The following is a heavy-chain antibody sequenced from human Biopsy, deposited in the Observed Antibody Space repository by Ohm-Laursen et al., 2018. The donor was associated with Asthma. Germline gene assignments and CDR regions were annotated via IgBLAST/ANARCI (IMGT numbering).Heavy chain of an antibody. V-gene: IGHV4-39*01. J-gene: IGHJ4*02. CDR2: MYYSGSA. D-gene: IGHD3-22*01. CDR3: ARHQEAASYHYDGSIAY. CDR1: GGAIRTSGYY. Sequence: TLSLTCSVSGGAIRTSGYYWGWIRQPPGKGLEWIGSMYYSGSAYHNPSLESRVTISVDTSKNQFSLKLSSVTAAGTAVYFCARHQEAASYHYDGSIAYWGQGIPVTVSS.